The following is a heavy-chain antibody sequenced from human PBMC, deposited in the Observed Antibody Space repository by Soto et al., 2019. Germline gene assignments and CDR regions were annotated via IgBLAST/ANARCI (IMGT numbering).Heavy chain of an antibody. J-gene: IGHJ3*02. CDR3: ASNLYYYDSSGPDWSNAVDT. CDR2: IIPIFGTA. V-gene: IGHV1-69*13. D-gene: IGHD3-22*01. CDR1: GGTFSSYA. Sequence: ASVKVSCKASGGTFSSYAISWVRQAPGQGLEWIGGIIPIFGTANYAQKFQGRVTITADESTSTAYTELSSLRSEDTAVYYCASNLYYYDSSGPDWSNAVDTWGQGTMVTVSS.